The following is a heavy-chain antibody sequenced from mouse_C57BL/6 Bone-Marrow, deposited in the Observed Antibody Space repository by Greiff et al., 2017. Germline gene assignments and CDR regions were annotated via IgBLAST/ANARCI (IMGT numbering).Heavy chain of an antibody. D-gene: IGHD2-4*01. CDR3: ARAGLRFDY. V-gene: IGHV1-19*01. Sequence: VQLQQSGPVLVKPGASVKMSCKASGYSFTDYYMNWVKQSHGKSLEWIGVINPYNGGTSYNQKFKGKATLTVDKSSSTAYMELNSLTSEDSAVYYCARAGLRFDYGGQGTTLTVSS. CDR2: INPYNGGT. J-gene: IGHJ2*01. CDR1: GYSFTDYY.